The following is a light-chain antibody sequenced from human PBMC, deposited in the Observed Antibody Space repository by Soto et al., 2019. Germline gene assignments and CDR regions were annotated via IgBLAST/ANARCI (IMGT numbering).Light chain of an antibody. V-gene: IGLV3-21*02. CDR1: NIGRKS. CDR3: QLWDSNSDHVV. Sequence: SYELTQPPSVSVAPGQTARITCGGTNIGRKSVPWYQQKPGQAPVVVVYDDRDRPSGIPERFSGSNSGNTAALTISRVEAGDEADYYCQLWDSNSDHVVFGGGTKVTVL. J-gene: IGLJ2*01. CDR2: DDR.